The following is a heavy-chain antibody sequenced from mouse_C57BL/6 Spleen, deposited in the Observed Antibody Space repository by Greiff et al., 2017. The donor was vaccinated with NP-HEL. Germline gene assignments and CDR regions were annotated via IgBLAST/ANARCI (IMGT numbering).Heavy chain of an antibody. Sequence: EVQVVESGEGLVKPGGSLKLSCAASGFTFSSYAMSWVRQTPEKRLEWVAYISSGGDYIYYADTVKGRFTISRDNARNTLYLQMSSLKSEDTAMYYCTREGGYYGSSSYYAMDYWGQGTSVTVSS. D-gene: IGHD1-1*01. CDR1: GFTFSSYA. V-gene: IGHV5-9-1*02. J-gene: IGHJ4*01. CDR3: TREGGYYGSSSYYAMDY. CDR2: ISSGGDYI.